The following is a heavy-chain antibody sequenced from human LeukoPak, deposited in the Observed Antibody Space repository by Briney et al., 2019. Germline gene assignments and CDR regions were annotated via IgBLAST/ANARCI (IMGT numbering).Heavy chain of an antibody. CDR2: INHSGST. V-gene: IGHV4-34*01. D-gene: IGHD3-10*01. CDR1: GLTFSSYW. Sequence: GSLRLSCAASGLTFSSYWMSWIRQPPGKGMEWIGEINHSGSTNYNPSLKSRVTISVDTSKKQFSLKLSSVTAADTAVYYCARRAGSGSRFTHYYYYYYMDVWGKGTTVTISS. CDR3: ARRAGSGSRFTHYYYYYYMDV. J-gene: IGHJ6*03.